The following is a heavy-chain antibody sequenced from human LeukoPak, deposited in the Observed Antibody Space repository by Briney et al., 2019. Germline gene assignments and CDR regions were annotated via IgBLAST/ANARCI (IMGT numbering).Heavy chain of an antibody. Sequence: GGSLRLSCAASEFTFSSYGMHWVRQAPGKGLEWVTLISYDGSTKYYADSVKGRFTSSRDNSKDTLYLQMNSLRAEDTAVYFCSREGSVTNDYWGQGTLVTVSS. V-gene: IGHV3-30*03. CDR1: EFTFSSYG. CDR2: ISYDGSTK. J-gene: IGHJ4*02. D-gene: IGHD4-17*01. CDR3: SREGSVTNDY.